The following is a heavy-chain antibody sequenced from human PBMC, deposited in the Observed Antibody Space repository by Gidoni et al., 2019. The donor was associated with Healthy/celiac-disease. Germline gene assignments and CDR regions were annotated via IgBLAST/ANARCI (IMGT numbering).Heavy chain of an antibody. CDR3: ARGGIAVAGTGYGMDV. CDR1: RYCFTSYW. V-gene: IGHV5-51*01. J-gene: IGHJ6*02. D-gene: IGHD6-19*01. CDR2: IYPGDADT. Sequence: EVPPVQSGAEVKKPGESLMISCKGSRYCFTSYWIGWARQRPGKGLEWMGIIYPGDADTSYSPSFQGQVTISADKSISTAYLQWSSLKASDTAMYYCARGGIAVAGTGYGMDVWGQGTTVTVSS.